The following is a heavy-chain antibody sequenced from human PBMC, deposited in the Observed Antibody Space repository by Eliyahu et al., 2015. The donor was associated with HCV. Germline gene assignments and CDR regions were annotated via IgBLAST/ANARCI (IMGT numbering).Heavy chain of an antibody. CDR3: TTDNTGDTAMEVDY. CDR1: GFTFSNAW. V-gene: IGHV3-15*01. Sequence: EVQLVESGGGLVKPGGSLRLSCAASGFTFSNAWMSWVRQAPGKGLEGVGRIKSKTDGGTTDYAAPVKGRFTISRDDSKNTLYLQMNSLKTEDTAVYYCTTDNTGDTAMEVDYWGQGTLVTVSS. J-gene: IGHJ4*02. CDR2: IKSKTDGGTT. D-gene: IGHD5-18*01.